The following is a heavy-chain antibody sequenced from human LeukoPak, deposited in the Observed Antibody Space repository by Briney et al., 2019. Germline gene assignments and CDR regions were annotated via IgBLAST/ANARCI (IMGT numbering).Heavy chain of an antibody. CDR3: ARDGRPTYYFDY. V-gene: IGHV4-59*01. CDR1: GVSISSYY. Sequence: SETLSLTCTVSGVSISSYYWSWIRQPPGKGLEWIGYIYYSGSTNYNPSLKSRVTISLDTSKNQFSLKLSSVTAADTAVYYCARDGRPTYYFDYWGQGTLVTVSS. J-gene: IGHJ4*02. CDR2: IYYSGST.